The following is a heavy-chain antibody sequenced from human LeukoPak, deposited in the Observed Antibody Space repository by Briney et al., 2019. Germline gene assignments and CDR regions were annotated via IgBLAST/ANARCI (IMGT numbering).Heavy chain of an antibody. CDR2: ISGSGGST. Sequence: SGGSLRLSCAASGFTFSSYAMSWVCQAPGKGLEWVSAISGSGGSTYYADSVKGRFTISRDNSKNTLYLQMNSLRADDTAVYYCAKGTTKNWFDPWGQGTLVTVSS. V-gene: IGHV3-23*01. CDR3: AKGTTKNWFDP. J-gene: IGHJ5*02. CDR1: GFTFSSYA. D-gene: IGHD1-26*01.